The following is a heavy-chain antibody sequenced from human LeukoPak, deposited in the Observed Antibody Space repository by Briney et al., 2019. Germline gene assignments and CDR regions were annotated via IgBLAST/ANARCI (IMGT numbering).Heavy chain of an antibody. CDR3: AKSLYDSSGCLIDY. D-gene: IGHD3-22*01. V-gene: IGHV3-23*01. Sequence: GGSLRLSCAASGFTFSSYAMSWVRQAPGKGLEWVSAISGSGGSTYYADSVKGRFTISRDNSKNTLYLQMNSLRAEDTAVYYCAKSLYDSSGCLIDYWGQGTLVTVSS. CDR1: GFTFSSYA. CDR2: ISGSGGST. J-gene: IGHJ4*02.